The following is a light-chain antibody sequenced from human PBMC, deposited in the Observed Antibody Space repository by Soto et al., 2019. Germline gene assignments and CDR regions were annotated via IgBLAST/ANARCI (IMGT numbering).Light chain of an antibody. V-gene: IGKV1-5*01. J-gene: IGKJ1*01. CDR1: QSVSNW. CDR3: QQYKTYSA. CDR2: DAS. Sequence: DIQMTQSPSTLSASVGDRVTITCRASQSVSNWLAWYQQKRGKAPELLIYDASSLKSGVPSRFSGSGSGTEFTLSIISLQHDDFATYYCQQYKTYSAFGQGTKVEIK.